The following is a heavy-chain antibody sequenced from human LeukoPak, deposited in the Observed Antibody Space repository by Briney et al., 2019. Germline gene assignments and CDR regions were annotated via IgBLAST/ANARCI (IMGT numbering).Heavy chain of an antibody. Sequence: GGSLRLSCAASGFTFSSYSMNWVRQAPGKGLEWVSSISSSSSYIYYADSVKGRFTISRDNAKNSLYLQMSSLRAEDTAVYYCGRDVRLVVVPAAMLLGTGRGPLDYWGQGTLVTVSS. D-gene: IGHD2-2*01. CDR3: GRDVRLVVVPAAMLLGTGRGPLDY. J-gene: IGHJ4*02. V-gene: IGHV3-21*01. CDR1: GFTFSSYS. CDR2: ISSSSSYI.